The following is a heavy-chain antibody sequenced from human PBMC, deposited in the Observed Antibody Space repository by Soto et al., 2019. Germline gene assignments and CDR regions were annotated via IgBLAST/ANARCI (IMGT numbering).Heavy chain of an antibody. D-gene: IGHD2-21*02. CDR2: INHLGSI. J-gene: IGHJ6*02. Sequence: PSETLSLTCVVSGGSLSDYFWSWIRQPPGMALEWIGEINHLGSINYNPSLKSRVTMSVDTSKNQFSLTLNSVTAADTAAYYCAREDDGGDRDYYGLDVWGQGTTVTVSS. CDR3: AREDDGGDRDYYGLDV. V-gene: IGHV4-34*01. CDR1: GGSLSDYF.